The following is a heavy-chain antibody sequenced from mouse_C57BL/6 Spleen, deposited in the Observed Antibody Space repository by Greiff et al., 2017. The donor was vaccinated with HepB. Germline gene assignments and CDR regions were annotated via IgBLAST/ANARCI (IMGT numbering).Heavy chain of an antibody. CDR1: GFTFSDYY. D-gene: IGHD2-3*01. V-gene: IGHV5-16*01. CDR2: INYDGSST. J-gene: IGHJ1*03. CDR3: ARAGRRLLRYFDV. Sequence: DVKLVESEGGLVQPGSSMKLSCTASGFTFSDYYMAWVRQVPEKGLEWVANINYDGSSTYYLDSLKSRFIISRDNAKNILYLQMSSLKSEDTATYYCARAGRRLLRYFDVWGTGTTVTVSS.